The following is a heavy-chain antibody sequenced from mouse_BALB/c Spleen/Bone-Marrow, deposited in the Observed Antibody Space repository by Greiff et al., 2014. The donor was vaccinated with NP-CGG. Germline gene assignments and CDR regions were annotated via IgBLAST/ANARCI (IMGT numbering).Heavy chain of an antibody. CDR2: INPGSGST. D-gene: IGHD2-3*01. Sequence: VKLMESGAELVRPGTSVKVSCKASGYAFTDYLMEWLKQRPGQGLEWIGVINPGSGSTNYNEKFKDKATLIADKSSSTAYMQLSSLTSDDSAVYFCARYDVYFDYWGQGTILTVSS. CDR3: ARYDVYFDY. J-gene: IGHJ2*01. CDR1: GYAFTDYL. V-gene: IGHV1-54*01.